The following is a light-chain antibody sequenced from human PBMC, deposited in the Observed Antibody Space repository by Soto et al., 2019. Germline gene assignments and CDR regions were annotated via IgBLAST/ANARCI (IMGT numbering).Light chain of an antibody. CDR1: QSVSSSY. Sequence: EIVLTQSPGTLSLSPGERATLSCRASQSVSSSYLAWYQQKPGQAPRLLIYGASSRATGIPDRFSGSGSGTDFTLTISRLEPEDFAVYYCQKYGSSPLTFGGRTKVDIK. CDR2: GAS. CDR3: QKYGSSPLT. J-gene: IGKJ4*01. V-gene: IGKV3-20*01.